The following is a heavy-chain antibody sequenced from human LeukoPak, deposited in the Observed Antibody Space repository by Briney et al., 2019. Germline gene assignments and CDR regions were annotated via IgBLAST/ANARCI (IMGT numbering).Heavy chain of an antibody. CDR1: GGSFSGYC. CDR3: ARGAVRNYYGSGSRWFDP. Sequence: PSETLSLTCAVYGGSFSGYCWSWIRQPPGKGLEWTGEINHSGSTNYNPSLKSRVTISVDTSKNQFSLKLSSVTAADTAVYYCARGAVRNYYGSGSRWFDPWGQGTLVTVSS. CDR2: INHSGST. D-gene: IGHD3-10*01. J-gene: IGHJ5*02. V-gene: IGHV4-34*01.